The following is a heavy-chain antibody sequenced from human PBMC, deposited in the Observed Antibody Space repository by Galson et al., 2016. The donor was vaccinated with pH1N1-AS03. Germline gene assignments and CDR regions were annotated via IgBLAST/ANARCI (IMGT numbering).Heavy chain of an antibody. CDR1: GFSLATNGKG. J-gene: IGHJ4*02. V-gene: IGHV2-5*01. CDR3: AHTVYTIFGVAPTQPFYFDY. D-gene: IGHD3-3*01. Sequence: PALVKPTQTLTLTCTFSGFSLATNGKGVGWIRQPPGEALEWLALIYWNDDKRYSPSLKNRLTITKDTSKSQVVLTLTNADPVDTATYYCAHTVYTIFGVAPTQPFYFDYWGQGSLVTVSS. CDR2: IYWNDDK.